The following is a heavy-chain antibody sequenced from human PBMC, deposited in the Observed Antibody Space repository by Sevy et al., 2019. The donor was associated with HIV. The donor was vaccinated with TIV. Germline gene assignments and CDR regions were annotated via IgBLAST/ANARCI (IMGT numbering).Heavy chain of an antibody. J-gene: IGHJ5*02. V-gene: IGHV4-31*03. CDR1: GGSINSGAYY. D-gene: IGHD1-1*01. Sequence: SETLSLTCTVSGGSINSGAYYWSWIRQHPGKGLEWLGYIYYSGSTYYNPSLTIRITISVDTSKNQFYLKLSSVTAADKAVYYCARSFAKGGVATTANWFDPWGQGTLVTVSS. CDR2: IYYSGST. CDR3: ARSFAKGGVATTANWFDP.